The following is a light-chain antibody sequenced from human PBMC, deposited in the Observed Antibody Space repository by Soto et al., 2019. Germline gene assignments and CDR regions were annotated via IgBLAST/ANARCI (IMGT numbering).Light chain of an antibody. CDR1: STDVGGYNY. CDR2: EVN. Sequence: QSALTQPASVSGSPGQSITISCTGTSTDVGGYNYVSWYQQHSGKAPKLMIYEVNHRPSGVTNRFSGSKSGNTASLTIYGLPAEDEAYYYCSSYTSGDTLVFGGGTKVTVL. J-gene: IGLJ2*01. V-gene: IGLV2-14*03. CDR3: SSYTSGDTLV.